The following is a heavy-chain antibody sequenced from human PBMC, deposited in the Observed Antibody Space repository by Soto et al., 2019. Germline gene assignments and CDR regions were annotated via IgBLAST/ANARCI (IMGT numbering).Heavy chain of an antibody. J-gene: IGHJ6*02. CDR3: ARGRAPWGMDV. CDR2: IYYSGST. Sequence: SETLSLTCTVSGGSISSGGYYWSWIRQHPGKGLEWIRYIYYSGSTYYNPSLKSRVTISVDTSKNQFSLKLSSVTAADTAVYYCARGRAPWGMDVWGQGTTVTVSS. CDR1: GGSISSGGYY. V-gene: IGHV4-31*03.